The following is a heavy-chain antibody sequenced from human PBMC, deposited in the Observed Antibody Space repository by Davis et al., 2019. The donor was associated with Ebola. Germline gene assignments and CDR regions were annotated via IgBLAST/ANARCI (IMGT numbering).Heavy chain of an antibody. Sequence: GGSLRLSCAASGFTFSSYAMHWVRQAPGKGPEWVAVISDDGNYKFDADSVRGRFTISRDNSKNTLYLQMSSLRAEDTAVYYCARDRNPKVTQKYYGLDVWGQGTTVTVSS. CDR2: ISDDGNYK. V-gene: IGHV3-30*04. J-gene: IGHJ6*02. CDR1: GFTFSSYA. D-gene: IGHD4-11*01. CDR3: ARDRNPKVTQKYYGLDV.